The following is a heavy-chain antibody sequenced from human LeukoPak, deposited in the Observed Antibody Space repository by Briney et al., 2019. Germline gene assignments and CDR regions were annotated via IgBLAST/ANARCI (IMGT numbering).Heavy chain of an antibody. CDR3: ARARARVAGTSEHDY. J-gene: IGHJ4*02. CDR2: INPNSGGT. CDR1: GFTFTTYT. V-gene: IGHV1-2*02. D-gene: IGHD6-19*01. Sequence: ASVKVSCKTSGFTFTTYTMHWVRQAPGQRLEWMGWINPNSGGTNYAQKFQGRVTMTRDTSISTAYMELSRLRSDDTAVYYCARARARVAGTSEHDYWGQGTLVTVSS.